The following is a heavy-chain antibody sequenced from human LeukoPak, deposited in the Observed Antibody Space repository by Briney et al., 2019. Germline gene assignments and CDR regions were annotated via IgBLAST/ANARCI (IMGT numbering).Heavy chain of an antibody. CDR1: GFTFSSYA. V-gene: IGHV3-23*01. D-gene: IGHD1-1*01. Sequence: PGGSLRLSCAASGFTFSSYAMGWVRQAPGKGLEWVSAISGSGGSTYYADSVKGRFTISRDNSKNTLYLQMNSLRAEDTAVYYCAKTGDYYYYYMDVWGKGTTVTVSS. CDR2: ISGSGGST. CDR3: AKTGDYYYYYMDV. J-gene: IGHJ6*03.